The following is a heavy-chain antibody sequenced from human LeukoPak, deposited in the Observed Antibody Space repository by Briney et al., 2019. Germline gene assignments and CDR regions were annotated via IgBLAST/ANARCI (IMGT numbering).Heavy chain of an antibody. V-gene: IGHV4-39*01. J-gene: IGHJ4*02. Sequence: SETLSLTCTVSGDSISNSDYYWDWIRQSPGKGLEWIGSINHSGTTYYEPSLKSRVTISVDASKNQFSLKLSSVTAADTTIYYCARKKLVARGYFDFWGRGIPVTVSS. CDR2: INHSGTT. CDR3: ARKKLVARGYFDF. CDR1: GDSISNSDYY. D-gene: IGHD6-13*01.